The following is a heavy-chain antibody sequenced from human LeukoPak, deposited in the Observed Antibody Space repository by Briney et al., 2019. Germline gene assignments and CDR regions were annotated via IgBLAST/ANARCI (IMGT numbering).Heavy chain of an antibody. Sequence: SETLSLTCAVYGRSFSGYYWSWIRQHPGKGLEWIGYIYYSGSTYYNPSLKSRVTISVDTAKNQFSLKLSSVTAADTAVYYCARLGLLTTYYFDYWGQGTLVTVSS. J-gene: IGHJ4*02. V-gene: IGHV4-31*11. D-gene: IGHD4-17*01. CDR1: GRSFSGYY. CDR2: IYYSGST. CDR3: ARLGLLTTYYFDY.